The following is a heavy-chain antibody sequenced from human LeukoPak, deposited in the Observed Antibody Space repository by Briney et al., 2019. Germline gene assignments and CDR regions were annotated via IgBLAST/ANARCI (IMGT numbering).Heavy chain of an antibody. Sequence: GWSLTLSCAASGFTFSASDMNWVRQTPVKGLEWASSISSSSSYIYYADSVKRRFSISRDNAKKSLYLQMNSLRAEHRAGYYCGRDPIFGPPPLAAFDIWGQGTLVTVSS. D-gene: IGHD3-3*02. V-gene: IGHV3-21*01. CDR1: GFTFSASD. CDR3: GRDPIFGPPPLAAFDI. J-gene: IGHJ3*02. CDR2: ISSSSSYI.